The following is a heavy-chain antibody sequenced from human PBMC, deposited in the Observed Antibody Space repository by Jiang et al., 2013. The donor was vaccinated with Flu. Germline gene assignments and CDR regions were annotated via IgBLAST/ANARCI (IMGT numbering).Heavy chain of an antibody. J-gene: IGHJ3*02. D-gene: IGHD4-17*01. CDR1: AYSFISYA. CDR2: INAGNGNT. Sequence: GAEVKKPGASVKVSCEAYAYSFISYAVHWVRQAPGQRLEWMGWINAGNGNTRYSQRFQGRVTFTGDTSASTVYMELSNVKSEDTAVYYCARVHTYADSTNDPFDIWGQGT. V-gene: IGHV1-3*01. CDR3: ARVHTYADSTNDPFDI.